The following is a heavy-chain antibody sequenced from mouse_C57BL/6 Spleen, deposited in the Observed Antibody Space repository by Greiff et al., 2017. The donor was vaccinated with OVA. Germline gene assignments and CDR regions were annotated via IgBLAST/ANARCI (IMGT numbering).Heavy chain of an antibody. CDR1: GFTFSSYA. V-gene: IGHV5-4*01. CDR3: ARERYSEGGAMDY. D-gene: IGHD2-12*01. Sequence: EVKLMESGGGLVKPGGSLKLSCAASGFTFSSYAMSWVRQTPEKRLEWVATISDGGSYTYYPDNVKGRFTISRDNAKNNLYLQMSHLKSEETAMYYCARERYSEGGAMDYWGQGTSVTVSS. J-gene: IGHJ4*01. CDR2: ISDGGSYT.